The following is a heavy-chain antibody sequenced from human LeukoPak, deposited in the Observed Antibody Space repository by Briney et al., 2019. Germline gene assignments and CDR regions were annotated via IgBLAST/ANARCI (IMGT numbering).Heavy chain of an antibody. CDR3: ARGVDYYGV. J-gene: IGHJ4*02. CDR2: IHHSGGT. D-gene: IGHD3-10*01. V-gene: IGHV4-30-2*01. CDR1: GDSITSGGYY. Sequence: SQTLSLTCTVSGDSITSGGYYWSWIRQPPGKGLEWIAYIHHSGGTNYNPSLKSRVTISVDTSKKQFSLKLSSVTAADTAVYYCARGVDYYGVWGQGTLVTVSS.